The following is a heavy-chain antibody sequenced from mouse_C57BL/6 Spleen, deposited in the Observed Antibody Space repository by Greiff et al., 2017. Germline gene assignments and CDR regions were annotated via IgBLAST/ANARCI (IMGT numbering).Heavy chain of an antibody. Sequence: EVHLVESEGGLVQPGSSMKLSCTASGFTFSDYYMAWVRQVPEKGLEWVANINYDGSSTYYLDSLQSRFIISRDTAKNILYLQMSSLKSEDTATYYCARDDYEYDDSMDYWGRGASVTVSS. J-gene: IGHJ4*01. CDR3: ARDDYEYDDSMDY. CDR1: GFTFSDYY. V-gene: IGHV5-16*01. CDR2: INYDGSST. D-gene: IGHD2-4*01.